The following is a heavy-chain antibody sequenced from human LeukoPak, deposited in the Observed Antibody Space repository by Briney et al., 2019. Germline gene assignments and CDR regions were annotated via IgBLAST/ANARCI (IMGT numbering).Heavy chain of an antibody. CDR1: GFTFSTYG. D-gene: IGHD3-3*01. CDR2: IRYDGSDK. J-gene: IGHJ4*02. V-gene: IGHV3-30*02. Sequence: GGSLRLSCVASGFTFSTYGIHWVRQAPDKGLEWVAFIRYDGSDKYYAESVRGRFTISRDNSKNTVYLQMNSLRPEDTGVYYCARGGHYDFWSGYPCDYWGQGALVTVSS. CDR3: ARGGHYDFWSGYPCDY.